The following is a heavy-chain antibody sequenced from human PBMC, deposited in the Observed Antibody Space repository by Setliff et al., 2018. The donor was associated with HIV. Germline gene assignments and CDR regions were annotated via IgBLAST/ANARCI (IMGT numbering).Heavy chain of an antibody. V-gene: IGHV1-2*02. Sequence: GASVKVSCKTSGYAFSDYYINWVRQAPGQGLEWVGWINPNSGATDYAQKFQGRVSMTRDTSITTAFMGLSSLTSDDTAVYYCARVADRFLEWLPLDYWGQGTLVTVSS. CDR2: INPNSGAT. CDR1: GYAFSDYY. CDR3: ARVADRFLEWLPLDY. D-gene: IGHD3-3*01. J-gene: IGHJ4*02.